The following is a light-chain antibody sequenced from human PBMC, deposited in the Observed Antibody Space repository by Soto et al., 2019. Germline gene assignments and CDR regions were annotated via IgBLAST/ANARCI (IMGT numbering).Light chain of an antibody. CDR2: DAS. CDR1: QRISSW. V-gene: IGKV1-5*01. J-gene: IGKJ1*01. Sequence: IPMAPDPSTLSASVVDRVNIRSRASQRISSWLAWYQQKPGKAPKVLIFDASSLESGVPSRFSGSGSGTDFTLTISSLQPEDVATYYCQKYNSASWTVGQGTKVEIK. CDR3: QKYNSASWT.